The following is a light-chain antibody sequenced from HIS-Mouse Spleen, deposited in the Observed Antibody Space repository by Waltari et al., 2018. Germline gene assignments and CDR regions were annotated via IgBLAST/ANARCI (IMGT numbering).Light chain of an antibody. CDR2: EVS. Sequence: QSALTQPPSVSGSPGQSVTISCPGTSRYGGTYNRFSWYPQPPGTAPKLMTYEVSNRPSGVPDRFSGSKSGNTASLTISGLQAEDEADYYCSSYTSSSTLNVVFGGGTKLTVL. CDR1: SRYGGTYNR. J-gene: IGLJ2*01. CDR3: SSYTSSSTLNVV. V-gene: IGLV2-18*02.